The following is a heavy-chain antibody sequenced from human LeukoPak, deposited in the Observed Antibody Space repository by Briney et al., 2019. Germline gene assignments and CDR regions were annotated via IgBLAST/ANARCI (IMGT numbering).Heavy chain of an antibody. D-gene: IGHD3-3*01. J-gene: IGHJ4*02. Sequence: GGSLRLSCAASGFTFSSYGMHWVRQAPGKGLERVAVIWYDGSNKYYADSVKGRFTISRDNSKNTLYLQMNSLRAEDTAVYYCARDTIYDFWSGYLDYWGQGTLVTVSS. CDR1: GFTFSSYG. CDR2: IWYDGSNK. CDR3: ARDTIYDFWSGYLDY. V-gene: IGHV3-33*01.